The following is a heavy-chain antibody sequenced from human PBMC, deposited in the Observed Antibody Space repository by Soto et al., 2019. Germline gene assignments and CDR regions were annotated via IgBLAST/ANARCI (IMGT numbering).Heavy chain of an antibody. J-gene: IGHJ4*02. V-gene: IGHV4-31*03. CDR3: ARQRLPSKVIFDY. Sequence: QVQLQESGPGLVKPSQTLSLTCTVSGGSISSGGYYWSWIRQHPGKGLEWIGYIYYSGSTYYNPSLKSRVTISVVTSKNKLSLKLSSVTAADTAVYYCARQRLPSKVIFDYWGQGTLVTVSS. D-gene: IGHD2-21*01. CDR1: GGSISSGGYY. CDR2: IYYSGST.